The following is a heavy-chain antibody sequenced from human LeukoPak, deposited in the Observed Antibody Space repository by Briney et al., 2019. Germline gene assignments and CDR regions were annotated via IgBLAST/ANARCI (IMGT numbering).Heavy chain of an antibody. CDR2: IRNKTYGGTT. CDR3: TRDRSHDY. D-gene: IGHD6-13*01. CDR1: GFTFGDYP. Sequence: GGSLRLSCTASGFTFGDYPITWVRQAPGKGLEWVGFIRNKTYGGTTEYAASVKGRFTISRDDSKSIAYLQMNSLKTEGTAVYYCTRDRSHDYWGPGTLVTVSP. V-gene: IGHV3-49*04. J-gene: IGHJ4*02.